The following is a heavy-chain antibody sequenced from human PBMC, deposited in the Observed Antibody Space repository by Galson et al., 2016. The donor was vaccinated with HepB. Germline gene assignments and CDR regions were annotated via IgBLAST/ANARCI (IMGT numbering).Heavy chain of an antibody. CDR1: GFTFSSYS. D-gene: IGHD1-26*01. V-gene: IGHV3-21*01. CDR2: ISSSSRYI. Sequence: SLRLSCAASGFTFSSYSMNWVRQAPGTGLEWVSSISSSSRYIYYADSVKGRFTISTDNAKNSLYLQMNSLRAEDTAVYYCARGDIVGAIFDYWGQGTLVTVSS. J-gene: IGHJ4*02. CDR3: ARGDIVGAIFDY.